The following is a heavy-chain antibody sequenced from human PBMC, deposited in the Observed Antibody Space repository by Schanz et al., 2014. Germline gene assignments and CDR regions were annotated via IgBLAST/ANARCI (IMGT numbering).Heavy chain of an antibody. CDR3: ARGTDWNLHY. D-gene: IGHD1-1*01. CDR2: ISGSGGST. J-gene: IGHJ4*02. CDR1: EFTFSSYK. Sequence: EVQLVESGGGLVKPGGSLRLSCEASEFTFSSYKMNWVRQAPGKGLEWVSAISGSGGSTYYADSVKGRFTISRDNSKNTLYLQMNSLRAGDTAVYYCARGTDWNLHYWGQGALVTVSS. V-gene: IGHV3-23*04.